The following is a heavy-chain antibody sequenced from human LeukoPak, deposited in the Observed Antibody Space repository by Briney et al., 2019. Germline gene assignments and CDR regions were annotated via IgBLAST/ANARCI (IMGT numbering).Heavy chain of an antibody. Sequence: GRSLRLSCAASGFIFSSYGMHWVRQAPGKGLERVAVISYDGSNKYYADSVKGRFTISRDNSKNTLYLQMNSLRAEDTAVYYCAKDLYSSGWFSSLDYYYYGMDVWGQGTTVTVSS. J-gene: IGHJ6*02. CDR2: ISYDGSNK. V-gene: IGHV3-30*18. CDR1: GFIFSSYG. D-gene: IGHD6-19*01. CDR3: AKDLYSSGWFSSLDYYYYGMDV.